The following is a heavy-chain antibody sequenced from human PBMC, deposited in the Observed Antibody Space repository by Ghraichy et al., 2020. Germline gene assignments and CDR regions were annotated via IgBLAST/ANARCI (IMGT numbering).Heavy chain of an antibody. CDR3: ARHTNYYGSGSFPYYYDYYDMVV. CDR2: INHSGST. Sequence: SETLSLTCAVYGGSFSGYYWSWIRQRPGKGLEWIGEINHSGSTNYNPSLKSRVTISVDTSKNQFSLKLSSVTAADTAVYYCARHTNYYGSGSFPYYYDYYDMVVWGTGTTVTVSS. D-gene: IGHD3-10*01. V-gene: IGHV4-34*01. J-gene: IGHJ6*03. CDR1: GGSFSGYY.